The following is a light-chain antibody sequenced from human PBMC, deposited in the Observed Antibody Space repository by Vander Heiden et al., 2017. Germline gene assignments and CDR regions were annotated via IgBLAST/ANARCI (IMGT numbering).Light chain of an antibody. V-gene: IGLV1-40*01. J-gene: IGLJ2*01. CDR1: SSNIGAGYD. CDR2: GNS. CDR3: QSYDSSLSGRYVV. Sequence: QSVLTQPPSVSGAPGQRVTISCTGSSSNIGAGYDVHWYQQLPGTAPKLLIYGNSNQPSGVPDRFSGSKSGTSASLAITGLQAEDEADYYCQSYDSSLSGRYVVFGGGTKLTVL.